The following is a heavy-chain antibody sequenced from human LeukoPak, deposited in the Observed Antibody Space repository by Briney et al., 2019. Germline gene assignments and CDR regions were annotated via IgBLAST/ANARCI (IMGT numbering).Heavy chain of an antibody. CDR1: GGSISSSSYY. V-gene: IGHV4-39*01. Sequence: SETLSLACTVSGGSISSSSYYWGWIRQPPGKGLEWFGSIYYSGSTYYNPSLKSRVTISVDTSKNQFSLKLSSVTAADTAVYYCARGITGTTEGHYYYYMDVWGKGTTVTVSS. CDR2: IYYSGST. J-gene: IGHJ6*03. CDR3: ARGITGTTEGHYYYYMDV. D-gene: IGHD1-7*01.